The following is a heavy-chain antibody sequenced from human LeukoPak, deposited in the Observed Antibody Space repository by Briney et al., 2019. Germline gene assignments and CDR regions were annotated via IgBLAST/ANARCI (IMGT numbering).Heavy chain of an antibody. J-gene: IGHJ6*04. CDR2: IKKDGSEK. V-gene: IGHV3-7*01. D-gene: IGHD3-10*02. CDR3: AELGITMIGGV. Sequence: GGSLRLSCAASGFTFSDYYMSWVRQAPGKGLEWVANIKKDGSEKYYVDSVKGRFTISRDNAKNSLYLQMNSLRAEDTAVYYCAELGITMIGGVWGKGTTVTVSS. CDR1: GFTFSDYY.